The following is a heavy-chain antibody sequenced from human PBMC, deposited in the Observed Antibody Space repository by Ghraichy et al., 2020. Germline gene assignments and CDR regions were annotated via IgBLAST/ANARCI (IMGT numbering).Heavy chain of an antibody. CDR2: ISSSSSYI. CDR1: GFTFSSYS. V-gene: IGHV3-21*01. Sequence: GGSLRLSCAASGFTFSSYSMNWVRQAPGKGLEWVSSISSSSSYIYYADSVKGRFTISRDNAKNSLYLQMNSLRAEDTAVYYCARDPPYYYDRSGYVEDVGYWGQGTLVTVSS. D-gene: IGHD3-22*01. CDR3: ARDPPYYYDRSGYVEDVGY. J-gene: IGHJ4*02.